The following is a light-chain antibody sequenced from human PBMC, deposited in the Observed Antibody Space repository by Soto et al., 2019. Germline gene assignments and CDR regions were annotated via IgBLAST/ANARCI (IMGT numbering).Light chain of an antibody. CDR2: EVS. V-gene: IGLV2-14*01. J-gene: IGLJ2*01. Sequence: QSALTQPPSASGSPGQSVTISCTGTGSDIGASHFVSWYQRLPGKAPKLLIYEVSNRPSGVSNRFSGSKSGNTASLTISGLQAEDEGDYYCSSYTRSSTVVFGGGTKLTVL. CDR3: SSYTRSSTVV. CDR1: GSDIGASHF.